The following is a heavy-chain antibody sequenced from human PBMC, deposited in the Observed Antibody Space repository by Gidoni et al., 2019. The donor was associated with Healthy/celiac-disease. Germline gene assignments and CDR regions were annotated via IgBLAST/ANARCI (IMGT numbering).Heavy chain of an antibody. CDR3: AKDPWGRERRGV. D-gene: IGHD7-27*01. J-gene: IGHJ6*02. CDR2: ISGSGGST. Sequence: EVQLLESGGGLVQPGGSLSLSCAASGFTFSSYAMSWVRQAPGKGLEWVSAISGSGGSTYYADSVKGRFTISRDNSKNTLYLQMNSLRAEDTAVYYCAKDPWGRERRGVWGQGTTVTVSS. CDR1: GFTFSSYA. V-gene: IGHV3-23*01.